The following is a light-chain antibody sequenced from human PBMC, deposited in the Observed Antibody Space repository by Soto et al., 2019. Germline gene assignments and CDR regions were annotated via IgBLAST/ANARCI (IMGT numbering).Light chain of an antibody. CDR3: QQYNNWPPWT. CDR2: GAS. CDR1: QSVSSN. Sequence: EIVMTQSPATLSVSPGERATLSCRASQSVSSNLAWYQQKPGQAPRLLIYGASTRATGIPARFSGSGSGTAFTLTISSRQSEDVAVYYCQQYNNWPPWTFGQGTKVEIK. V-gene: IGKV3-15*01. J-gene: IGKJ1*01.